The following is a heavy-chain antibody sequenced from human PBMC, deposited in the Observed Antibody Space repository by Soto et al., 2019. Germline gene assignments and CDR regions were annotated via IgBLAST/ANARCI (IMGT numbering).Heavy chain of an antibody. CDR3: VRDIGRFES. D-gene: IGHD3-10*01. CDR1: GGSMSPYY. Sequence: QVQLQESGPGVVKPSETLSLSCSVSGGSMSPYYWGWIRQSPGKGLEWIGYIYYNGNTNYIPSLKSRVTTSVDTSKNQLSLRLTSVTAADTAVYYCVRDIGRFESWGPGTLVTVSS. V-gene: IGHV4-59*12. CDR2: IYYNGNT. J-gene: IGHJ5*01.